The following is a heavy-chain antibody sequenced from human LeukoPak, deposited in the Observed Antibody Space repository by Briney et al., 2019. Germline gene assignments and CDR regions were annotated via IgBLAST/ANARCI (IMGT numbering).Heavy chain of an antibody. Sequence: SVKVSCKASGGTFSSYAISWVRQAPGQGLEWMGGIIPIFGTANYAQKLQGRVTMTTDTSTSTAYMELRSLRSDDTAVYYCARTDYYDSSGYFTPGGAFDIWGQGTMVTVSS. D-gene: IGHD3-22*01. CDR3: ARTDYYDSSGYFTPGGAFDI. V-gene: IGHV1-69*05. CDR2: IIPIFGTA. CDR1: GGTFSSYA. J-gene: IGHJ3*02.